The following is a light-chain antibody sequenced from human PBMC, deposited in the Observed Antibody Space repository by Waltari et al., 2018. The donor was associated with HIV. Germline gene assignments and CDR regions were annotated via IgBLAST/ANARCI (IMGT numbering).Light chain of an antibody. Sequence: SYVLTQPPSVSVAPGQTARITCGGNNIGSKSVHWYQQKPGQAPVLVVYDDSDRPSGSPERFAGSNSGHMATLTISRGEAGDEADYYCQVWDRSSDHVVFGGGTKLTVL. CDR2: DDS. V-gene: IGLV3-21*02. CDR3: QVWDRSSDHVV. CDR1: NIGSKS. J-gene: IGLJ2*01.